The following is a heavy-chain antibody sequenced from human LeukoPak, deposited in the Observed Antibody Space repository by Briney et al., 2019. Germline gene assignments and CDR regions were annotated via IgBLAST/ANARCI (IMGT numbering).Heavy chain of an antibody. V-gene: IGHV3-7*01. CDR1: GFTFSSYW. Sequence: GGSLRLSCVASGFTFSSYWMNWVRQAPGKGLEYVANIKQDGSAKYYVDSMEGRFTISRDNAKNSLSLQMNSLRAEDTAVYYCARAEGSSLLPVDAFDIWGQGTMVTVSS. CDR2: IKQDGSAK. D-gene: IGHD6-13*01. CDR3: ARAEGSSLLPVDAFDI. J-gene: IGHJ3*02.